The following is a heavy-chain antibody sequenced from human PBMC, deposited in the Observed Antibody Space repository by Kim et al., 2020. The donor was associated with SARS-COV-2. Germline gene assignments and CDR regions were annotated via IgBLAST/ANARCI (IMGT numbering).Heavy chain of an antibody. V-gene: IGHV4-39*01. CDR2: IYYSGST. D-gene: IGHD3-16*01. Sequence: SETLSLTCTVSGGSISSSSYYWGWIRQPPGKGLEWIGSIYYSGSTYYNPSLKSRVTISVDTSKNQFSLKLSSVTAADTAVYYCARRTGGLRDYWGQGTLVTVSS. J-gene: IGHJ4*02. CDR3: ARRTGGLRDY. CDR1: GGSISSSSYY.